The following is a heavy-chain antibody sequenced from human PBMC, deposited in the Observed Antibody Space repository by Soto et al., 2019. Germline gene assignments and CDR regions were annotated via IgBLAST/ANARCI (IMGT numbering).Heavy chain of an antibody. CDR1: GASVISTNW. CDR2: IHHSETT. V-gene: IGHV4-4*02. J-gene: IGHJ4*02. CDR3: GRANRVVVYLDS. D-gene: IGHD2-15*01. Sequence: SETLSLTCAVSGASVISTNWWSWVRQSPGKGLEWIGEIHHSETTNYNPSLESRVTISIDKSKNQFSLKLSSVTAADTAVYYCGRANRVVVYLDSWGQGALVTVS.